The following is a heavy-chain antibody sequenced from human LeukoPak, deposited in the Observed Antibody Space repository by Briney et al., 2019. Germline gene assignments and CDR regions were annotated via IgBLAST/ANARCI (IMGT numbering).Heavy chain of an antibody. J-gene: IGHJ4*02. Sequence: PSETLSLTCTVSGGSITSSTYYWGWIRQPPGKGLEWIGSIYHSGSTYYNPSLKSRVTISVDTSKNQFSLKLSSVTAADTAVYYCARDISSGWYSYFDYWGQGTLVTVSS. D-gene: IGHD6-19*01. CDR2: IYHSGST. CDR1: GGSITSSTYY. V-gene: IGHV4-39*07. CDR3: ARDISSGWYSYFDY.